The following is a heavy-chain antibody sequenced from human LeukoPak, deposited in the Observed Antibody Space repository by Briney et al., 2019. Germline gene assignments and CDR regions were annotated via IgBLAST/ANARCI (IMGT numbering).Heavy chain of an antibody. CDR2: ISSSGSTT. V-gene: IGHV3-11*01. CDR3: ARDPLYYYDGDAFDI. J-gene: IGHJ3*02. Sequence: PGGSLRLSCAASGFTFSDYYMSWIRQAPGKGLEWVPYISSSGSTTYYADSVKGRFTISRDNAKNSLSLQMNSLRAEDTAVYYCARDPLYYYDGDAFDIWGQGTMVTVSS. CDR1: GFTFSDYY. D-gene: IGHD3-22*01.